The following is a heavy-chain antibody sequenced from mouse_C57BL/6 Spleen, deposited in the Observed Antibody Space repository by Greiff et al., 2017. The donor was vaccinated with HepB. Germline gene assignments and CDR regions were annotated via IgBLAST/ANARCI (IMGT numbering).Heavy chain of an antibody. D-gene: IGHD1-1*01. CDR3: ARSDTTVPAWFAY. V-gene: IGHV14-3*01. J-gene: IGHJ3*01. CDR2: IDPANGNT. Sequence: VQLKESVAELVRPGASVKLSCTASGFNIKNTYMHWVKQRPEQGLEWIGRIDPANGNTKYAPKFQGKATITADTSSNTAYLQLSSLTSEDTAIYYCARSDTTVPAWFAYWGQGTLVTVSA. CDR1: GFNIKNTY.